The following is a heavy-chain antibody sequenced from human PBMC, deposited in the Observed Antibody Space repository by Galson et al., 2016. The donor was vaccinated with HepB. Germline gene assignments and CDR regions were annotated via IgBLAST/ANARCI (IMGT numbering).Heavy chain of an antibody. J-gene: IGHJ4*02. CDR1: GGSISIGIYY. V-gene: IGHV4-31*03. CDR2: IYYSGST. D-gene: IGHD3-16*02. CDR3: ARMFYVWGSYRNNYFDV. Sequence: TLSLTCSVSGGSISIGIYYWTWIRQHPGKGLEWIGYIYYSGSTYYNPSLKSRVTISRDTSKNQFSLGLSSVTAADTAVYYCARMFYVWGSYRNNYFDVWGQGVLVTVSS.